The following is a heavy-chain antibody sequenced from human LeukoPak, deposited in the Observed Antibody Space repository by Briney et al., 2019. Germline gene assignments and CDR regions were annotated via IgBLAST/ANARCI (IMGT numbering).Heavy chain of an antibody. CDR3: ARYDFWRGYGFDY. CDR2: INSDGSST. CDR1: GFTFSSYW. D-gene: IGHD3-3*01. Sequence: GGSLRLSCAASGFTFSSYWMHWVRQAPGKGLVWVSRINSDGSSTSYADSVKGRSTISRDNAKNALVLQMNSLRAEDTAVYYCARYDFWRGYGFDYWGQGTLVTVSS. J-gene: IGHJ4*02. V-gene: IGHV3-74*01.